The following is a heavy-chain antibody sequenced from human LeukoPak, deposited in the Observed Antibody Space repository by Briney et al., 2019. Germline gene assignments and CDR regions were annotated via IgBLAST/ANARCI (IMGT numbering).Heavy chain of an antibody. CDR2: INSDGSDT. D-gene: IGHD3-10*01. Sequence: GGSLRLSCAASGFTFSSYWMHWVRQAPGKGLVWVSRINSDGSDTSYADSVKGRFTISRDNAKNTLYLQMNSLRAEDTAVYYCARSAGYYGMVVWGQGTTVTVSS. V-gene: IGHV3-74*01. CDR3: ARSAGYYGMVV. CDR1: GFTFSSYW. J-gene: IGHJ6*02.